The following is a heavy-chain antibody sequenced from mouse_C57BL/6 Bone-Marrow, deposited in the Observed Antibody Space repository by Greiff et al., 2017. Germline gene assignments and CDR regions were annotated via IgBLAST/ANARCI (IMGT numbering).Heavy chain of an antibody. CDR1: GYTFTSYW. V-gene: IGHV1-59*01. CDR2: IDPSDSYT. Sequence: QVQLQQPGAELVRPGTSVKLSCKASGYTFTSYWMHWVKQRPGQGLEWIGVIDPSDSYTNYNQKFKGKATLTVDTSSSTAYMQLSSLTSKDSAVYDCARFRFITTVVATNYWGQGTTLTVSS. CDR3: ARFRFITTVVATNY. D-gene: IGHD1-1*01. J-gene: IGHJ2*01.